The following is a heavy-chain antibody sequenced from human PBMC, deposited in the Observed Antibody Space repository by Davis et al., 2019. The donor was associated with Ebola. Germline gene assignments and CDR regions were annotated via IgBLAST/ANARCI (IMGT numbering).Heavy chain of an antibody. CDR1: GYTFTSYW. D-gene: IGHD6-19*01. Sequence: GESLKISCKGSGYTFTSYWIAWVRQVPGKGLAWMGSIYPGDSDTRYSPSFQGQVTFSADRSISTAYLQWTSLKASDTAIYYCARQGAVAGTGVDFWGQGTLVTVSS. CDR3: ARQGAVAGTGVDF. V-gene: IGHV5-51*01. J-gene: IGHJ4*02. CDR2: IYPGDSDT.